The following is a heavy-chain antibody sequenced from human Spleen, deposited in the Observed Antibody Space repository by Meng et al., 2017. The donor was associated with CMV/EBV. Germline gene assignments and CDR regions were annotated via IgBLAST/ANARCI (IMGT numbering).Heavy chain of an antibody. CDR2: IIPIFGTA. J-gene: IGHJ4*02. CDR3: ARIGLCSGTTCYTGDYSSRHFDY. V-gene: IGHV1-69*05. D-gene: IGHD2-2*02. Sequence: ISWLRQAPGPGLAWLGVIIPIFGTANYAQNFQGRITITTDESRTTAYMELSSLRSEDTAVYYCARIGLCSGTTCYTGDYSSRHFDYWGQGTLVTVSS.